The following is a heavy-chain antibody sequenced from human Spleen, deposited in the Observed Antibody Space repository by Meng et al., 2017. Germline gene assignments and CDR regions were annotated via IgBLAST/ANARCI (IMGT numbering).Heavy chain of an antibody. CDR2: INLDGSDK. D-gene: IGHD3-22*01. V-gene: IGHV3-7*03. CDR1: GFSFTSYH. CDR3: AKDAEAKYYYEGTGENWFDP. Sequence: GESLKISCVASGFSFTSYHMTWVRQAPGKGLEWVANINLDGSDKAYADSVKGRFTISRDNSQNSLYLQINSLRAEDTAVYYCAKDAEAKYYYEGTGENWFDPWGQGTLVTVSS. J-gene: IGHJ5*02.